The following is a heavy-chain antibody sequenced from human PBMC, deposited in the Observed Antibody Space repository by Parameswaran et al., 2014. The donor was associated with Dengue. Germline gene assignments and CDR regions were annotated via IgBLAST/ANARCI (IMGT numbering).Heavy chain of an antibody. CDR2: IKSKTDGGTT. Sequence: SCAASGFTFSNAWMSWVRQAPGKGLEWVGRIKSKTDGGTTDYAAPVKGRFTISRDDSKNTLYLQMNSLKTEDTAVYYCTTDSSGYTDAFDIWGQGTMVTVSS. CDR1: GFTFSNAW. D-gene: IGHD3-22*01. V-gene: IGHV3-15*01. J-gene: IGHJ3*02. CDR3: TTDSSGYTDAFDI.